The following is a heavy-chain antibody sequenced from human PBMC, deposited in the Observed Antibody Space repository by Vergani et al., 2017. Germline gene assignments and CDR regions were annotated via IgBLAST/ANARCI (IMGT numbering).Heavy chain of an antibody. CDR2: INHSGST. D-gene: IGHD3-9*01. J-gene: IGHJ4*02. Sequence: QVQLQQWGAGLLKPSETLSLTCAVYGGSFSGYYWSWIRQPPGKGLEWIGEINHSGSTNYNPSLKSRVTISVDTSKNQFSLKLSSVTAADTAVYYCARYYYDILTGRGTSLISNDYWGQGTLVTVSS. V-gene: IGHV4-34*01. CDR3: ARYYYDILTGRGTSLISNDY. CDR1: GGSFSGYY.